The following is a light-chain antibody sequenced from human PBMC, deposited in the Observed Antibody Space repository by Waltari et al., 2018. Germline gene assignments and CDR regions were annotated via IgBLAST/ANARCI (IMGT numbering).Light chain of an antibody. CDR3: QSYDSNVRGGVV. V-gene: IGLV1-40*01. CDR2: DNN. Sequence: QSVLTQPPSLSGALGQRVPIPCTGSSSTIGTGSDVNWYQQLPGAAPKLLIYDNNYRPSGVPDRFSGSKSGTSASLAITGLQADDEAEYYCQSYDSNVRGGVVFGGGTKLTVL. CDR1: SSTIGTGSD. J-gene: IGLJ2*01.